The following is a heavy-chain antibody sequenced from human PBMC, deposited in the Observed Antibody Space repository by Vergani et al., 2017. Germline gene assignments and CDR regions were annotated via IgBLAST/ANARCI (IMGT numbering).Heavy chain of an antibody. CDR2: VYPSGSS. CDR1: GASITSGSYY. J-gene: IGHJ4*02. CDR3: ARGGPYGEYDY. D-gene: IGHD4-17*01. V-gene: IGHV4-61*02. Sequence: QVQLQESGPRLVKPSQTLSLTCTVSGASITSGSYYWSWIRQTAEKGLEWFGRVYPSGSSDYNPALSHRVTMSIDTSRHQFSLKLSYVTAAATAVFYCARGGPYGEYDYWGQGTLVTVSS.